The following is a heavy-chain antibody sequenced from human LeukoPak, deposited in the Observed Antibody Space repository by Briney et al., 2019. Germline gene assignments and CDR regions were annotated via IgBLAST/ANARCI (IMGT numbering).Heavy chain of an antibody. CDR3: ARIGGGYSREAAY. D-gene: IGHD5-24*01. V-gene: IGHV4-39*07. CDR1: GDTISSTSYY. Sequence: PSETLSLTCTVSGDTISSTSYYWGWVRQPPGKGLEWIGTIYYSGSTYYNPSLKSRVTISVDTSKNQFSLTLRSVTAADTAVYYCARIGGGYSREAAYWGQGTLVIVSS. J-gene: IGHJ4*02. CDR2: IYYSGST.